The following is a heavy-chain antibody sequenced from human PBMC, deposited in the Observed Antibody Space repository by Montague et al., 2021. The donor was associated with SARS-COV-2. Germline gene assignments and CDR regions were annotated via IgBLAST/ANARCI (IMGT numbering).Heavy chain of an antibody. D-gene: IGHD1-26*01. CDR2: IFRTGNTNSNTTLST. CDR1: GDSLSTFH. CDR3: AWVAGRREDGDFDY. V-gene: IGHV4-59*01. J-gene: IGHJ4*02. Sequence: SETLSLTCTVSGDSLSTFHWSWVRQPSGKRLGWIGYIFRTGNTNSNTTLSTNYNTSLQSRVTLSQDTSTNQFSLHLGSVCSADAAVYFCAWVAGRREDGDFDYWGQGTLVTVSS.